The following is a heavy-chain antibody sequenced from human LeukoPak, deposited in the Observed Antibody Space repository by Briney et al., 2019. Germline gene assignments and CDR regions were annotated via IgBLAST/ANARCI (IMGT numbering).Heavy chain of an antibody. Sequence: GASVKVSCKPSGYTFTGYYMHWVRQAPGQGLEWMGWINPNSGGTNYAQKFQGRVTMTRDTSISTAYMELSRLRSDDTAVYYCAAIVVVPAAHRDFEYFQHWGQGTLVTVSS. D-gene: IGHD2-2*01. CDR3: AAIVVVPAAHRDFEYFQH. CDR1: GYTFTGYY. V-gene: IGHV1-2*02. CDR2: INPNSGGT. J-gene: IGHJ1*01.